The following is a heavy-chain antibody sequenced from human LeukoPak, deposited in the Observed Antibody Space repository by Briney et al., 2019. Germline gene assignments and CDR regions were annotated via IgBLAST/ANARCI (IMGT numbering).Heavy chain of an antibody. CDR2: ISYDGSSK. Sequence: GGSLRLSCAASGFTFSSYPIHWVRQAPGKGLEWVAVISYDGSSKYYADSVKGRFTIPKDNSKNTLYLQMNSLRADDTAVYYCARNGARHYYGNSGYYYFDYWGQGTLVTVSS. D-gene: IGHD3-22*01. V-gene: IGHV3-30-3*01. CDR3: ARNGARHYYGNSGYYYFDY. J-gene: IGHJ4*02. CDR1: GFTFSSYP.